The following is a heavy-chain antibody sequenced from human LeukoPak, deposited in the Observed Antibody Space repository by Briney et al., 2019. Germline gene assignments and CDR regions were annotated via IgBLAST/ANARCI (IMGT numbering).Heavy chain of an antibody. CDR3: AKVLTAAGLDL. CDR1: GGSMSDSIT. J-gene: IGHJ5*02. V-gene: IGHV4-4*02. CDR2: IHDDGRT. Sequence: SGTLSLTCSVSGGSMSDSITWGWVRQPPGKGLEWLANIHDDGRTAPNPSLRSRLTITQDRSKNQFSLKVSSGTAADTAFYYCAKVLTAAGLDLWGQGILVTVSS. D-gene: IGHD6-25*01.